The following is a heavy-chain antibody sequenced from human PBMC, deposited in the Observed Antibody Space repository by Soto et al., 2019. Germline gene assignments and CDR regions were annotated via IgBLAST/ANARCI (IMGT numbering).Heavy chain of an antibody. CDR3: ARDHITIFGVVSKQYGMDV. V-gene: IGHV3-30-3*01. CDR1: GFTFSSYA. Sequence: GGSLRLSCAASGFTFSSYAMHWVRQAPGKGLEWVAVISYAVSNKYYADSVKGRFTISRDNSKNTLYLQMNSLRAEDTAVYYCARDHITIFGVVSKQYGMDVWGQGTTVTVSS. J-gene: IGHJ6*02. CDR2: ISYAVSNK. D-gene: IGHD3-3*01.